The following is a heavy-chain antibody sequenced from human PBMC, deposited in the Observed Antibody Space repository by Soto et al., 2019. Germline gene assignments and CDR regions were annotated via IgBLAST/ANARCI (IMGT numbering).Heavy chain of an antibody. J-gene: IGHJ4*02. V-gene: IGHV5-51*01. D-gene: IGHD6-6*01. CDR2: IYPSDSDT. Sequence: GESLKISCKGSGYTFTSYWIAWVRQMPGKGLEWMGIIYPSDSDTRYSLSFQGQVTISVDKYISTAYLQWSSLKASDTAVYYCARRGFSSSAPFDYWGQGTLVTVSS. CDR3: ARRGFSSSAPFDY. CDR1: GYTFTSYW.